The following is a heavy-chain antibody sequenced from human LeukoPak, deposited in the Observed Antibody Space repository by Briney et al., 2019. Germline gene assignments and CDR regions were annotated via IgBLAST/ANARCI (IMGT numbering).Heavy chain of an antibody. CDR1: GDSISSTNW. D-gene: IGHD3-22*01. Sequence: TSETLSLTCAVSGDSISSTNWWTWVRQPPGKGLEWIGEIYHSGSTNYNPSLKGRVTISLDNSKNQFSLKLNSVTAADTAVYYCARRVMNYDSSGYYFDYWGQGTLVTVSS. CDR2: IYHSGST. J-gene: IGHJ4*02. V-gene: IGHV4-4*02. CDR3: ARRVMNYDSSGYYFDY.